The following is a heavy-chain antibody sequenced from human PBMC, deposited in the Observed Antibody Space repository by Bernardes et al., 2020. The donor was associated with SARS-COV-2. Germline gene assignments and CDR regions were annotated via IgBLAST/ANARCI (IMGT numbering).Heavy chain of an antibody. D-gene: IGHD4-17*01. J-gene: IGHJ4*02. CDR1: RYNFISYA. Sequence: ASVKASCKASRYNFISYAMDWVRQAPGQGLEWMGCVNAGNGNTKYLQKLQGRLTLTRDSYADIVYMELTRLTPEDTAVYYCARPRLEPTYGDYVCLDYWGRGTLVTVSS. CDR3: ARPRLEPTYGDYVCLDY. V-gene: IGHV1-3*01. CDR2: VNAGNGNT.